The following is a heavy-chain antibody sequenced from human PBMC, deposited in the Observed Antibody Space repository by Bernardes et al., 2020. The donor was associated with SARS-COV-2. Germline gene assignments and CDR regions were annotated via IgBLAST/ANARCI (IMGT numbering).Heavy chain of an antibody. CDR1: GYTFTGFY. V-gene: IGHV1-2*02. CDR2: INPNSGGT. CDR3: AKVGGDGYNYAFDS. D-gene: IGHD1-1*01. J-gene: IGHJ3*02. Sequence: ASVKVSCKASGYTFTGFYMHWVRQAPGQGLEWMGWINPNSGGTNYAQKFQGRVTMTRDTSISTAHMELSSLKSDDTAVYYCAKVGGDGYNYAFDSWGQGTMVTVSS.